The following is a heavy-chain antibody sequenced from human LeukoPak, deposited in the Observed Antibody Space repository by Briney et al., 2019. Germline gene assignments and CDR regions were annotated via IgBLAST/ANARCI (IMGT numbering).Heavy chain of an antibody. Sequence: GGSLRLSCAASGFTFTNYAMTWVRQAPGKGLEWVSTISGGGGSTYYADSVRGRFTISRDSSKNTLYLQMNSLRAEDTALYYCAKDQMGATRSPYWGQGTLVTVSS. CDR3: AKDQMGATRSPY. CDR1: GFTFTNYA. D-gene: IGHD1-26*01. J-gene: IGHJ4*02. CDR2: ISGGGGST. V-gene: IGHV3-23*01.